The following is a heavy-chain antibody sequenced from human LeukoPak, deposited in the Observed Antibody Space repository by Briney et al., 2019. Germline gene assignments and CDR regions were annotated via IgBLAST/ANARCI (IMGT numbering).Heavy chain of an antibody. CDR2: IKEDGSEK. J-gene: IGHJ5*02. CDR1: GFIFSTYW. V-gene: IGHV3-7*01. D-gene: IGHD3-10*01. CDR3: ARDRAHYGSGSGTRKFDP. Sequence: GGSLRLSCAASGFIFSTYWMSWVRQAPGKGLEWVANIKEDGSEKYYVDSVKGRFTISRDNAKKSPYLQMNSLRVEDTAVYYCARDRAHYGSGSGTRKFDPWGQGTLVTVSS.